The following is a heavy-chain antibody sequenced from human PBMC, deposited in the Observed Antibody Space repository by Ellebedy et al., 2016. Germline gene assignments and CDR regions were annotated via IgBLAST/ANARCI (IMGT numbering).Heavy chain of an antibody. D-gene: IGHD6-13*01. Sequence: SETLSLTCTVSGGSISSGDYYWSWIRQPPGKGLEWIGYIYYSGSTYYNPSLKSRVTISVDTSKNRFSLKLSSVTAADTAVYYCARDREVAAAGTGAYYYYGMDVWGQGTTVTVSS. J-gene: IGHJ6*02. CDR3: ARDREVAAAGTGAYYYYGMDV. CDR2: IYYSGST. V-gene: IGHV4-30-4*01. CDR1: GGSISSGDYY.